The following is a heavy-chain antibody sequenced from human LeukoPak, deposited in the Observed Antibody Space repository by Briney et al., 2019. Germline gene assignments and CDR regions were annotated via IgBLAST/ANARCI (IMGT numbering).Heavy chain of an antibody. V-gene: IGHV3-9*01. J-gene: IGHJ3*02. Sequence: PGGSLRLSCAASGFTFDDYAMHWVRQAPGKGLEWVSGITWNSGSMDYADSVKGRFTISRDNAKNSLYLQMNSLRAEDTALYYCAKDRGWLLPPEAFDIWGQGTMVTVSS. CDR1: GFTFDDYA. CDR2: ITWNSGSM. D-gene: IGHD3-22*01. CDR3: AKDRGWLLPPEAFDI.